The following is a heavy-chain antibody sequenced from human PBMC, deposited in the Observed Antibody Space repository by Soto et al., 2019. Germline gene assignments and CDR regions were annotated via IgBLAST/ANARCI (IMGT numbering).Heavy chain of an antibody. J-gene: IGHJ4*02. V-gene: IGHV3-30*18. D-gene: IGHD6-19*01. CDR1: GFTFSDYA. CDR2: VSHGGRNT. CDR3: AKGGRQWLVTSDFNY. Sequence: VQLVESGGGVVQPGRSLRLSCAASGFTFSDYAMHWVRQAPGKGLEWVAVVSHGGRNTHYADSVKGRFTISKDSSKNTVSLEMSSLRAEDTAVYYFAKGGRQWLVTSDFNYWGQGALVTVSS.